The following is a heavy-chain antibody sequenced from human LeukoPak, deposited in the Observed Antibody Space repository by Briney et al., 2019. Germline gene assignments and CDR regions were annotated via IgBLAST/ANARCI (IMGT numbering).Heavy chain of an antibody. CDR3: ARDVAATGTRYFDY. D-gene: IGHD6-13*01. V-gene: IGHV3-21*01. CDR1: GFSFSSYS. CDR2: ISGGSTYL. J-gene: IGHJ4*02. Sequence: GGSLRLSCAASGFSFSSYSMNWVRQAPGKGLEWVSFISGGSTYLYYADSVKGRFTVSRDNTKNSLYLQMNSLRAEDTAVYYCARDVAATGTRYFDYWGQGSLVTVSS.